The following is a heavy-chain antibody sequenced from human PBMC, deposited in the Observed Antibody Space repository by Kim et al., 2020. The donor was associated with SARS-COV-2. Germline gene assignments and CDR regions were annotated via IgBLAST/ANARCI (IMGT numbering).Heavy chain of an antibody. V-gene: IGHV1-46*01. Sequence: ASVKVSRKASGYTFTSYYMHWVRQAPGPGLSFLGLLNLSGVSTTYGHKFQGRVTMTRDTSTSTVYMELSSLRSEDTAVYYCARGSPVYYDILTGYYRDYWGQGTLVTVSS. CDR1: GYTFTSYY. J-gene: IGHJ4*02. CDR2: LNLSGVST. CDR3: ARGSPVYYDILTGYYRDY. D-gene: IGHD3-9*01.